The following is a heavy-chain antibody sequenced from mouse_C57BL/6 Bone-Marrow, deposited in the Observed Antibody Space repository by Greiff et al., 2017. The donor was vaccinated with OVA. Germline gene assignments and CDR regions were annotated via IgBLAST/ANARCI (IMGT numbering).Heavy chain of an antibody. J-gene: IGHJ4*01. CDR3: ARTAQATAYYYDMDY. CDR2: IYPGSGNT. CDR1: GYTLTDYY. D-gene: IGHD3-2*02. Sequence: VQLQQSGAELVRPGASVKLSCKASGYTLTDYYINWVKQRPGQGLEWIARIYPGSGNTYYNEKFKGKATLTAEKSSSTAYMQLSSLTSEDSAVYFCARTAQATAYYYDMDYWGQGTSVTVAS. V-gene: IGHV1-76*01.